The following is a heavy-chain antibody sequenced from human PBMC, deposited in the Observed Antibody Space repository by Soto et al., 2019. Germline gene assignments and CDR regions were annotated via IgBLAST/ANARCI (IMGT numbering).Heavy chain of an antibody. V-gene: IGHV4-31*03. CDR2: IYYSGNS. Sequence: PSETLSLTCTVSGGSISSGGYYWSWIRQHPVKGLEWIGNIYYSGNSHYSPSLRSRLTISIDTSKNQFSFRLSSVTAADTAVYYCARERQPYISSQGVWFGPWGQGTLVTVSS. CDR1: GGSISSGGYY. D-gene: IGHD3-3*02. J-gene: IGHJ5*02. CDR3: ARERQPYISSQGVWFGP.